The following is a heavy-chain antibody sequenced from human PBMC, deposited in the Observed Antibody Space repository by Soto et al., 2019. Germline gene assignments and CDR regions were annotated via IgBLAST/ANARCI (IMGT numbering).Heavy chain of an antibody. CDR2: IWYDGSNK. CDR3: ARDSANYSSRWRPPPGD. J-gene: IGHJ4*02. D-gene: IGHD6-13*01. Sequence: PGGSLRLSCAASGFTFSSYGMHWVRQAPGKGLEWVAVIWYDGSNKYYADSVKGRFTISRDNSKNTLYLQMNSLRAEDTAVYYCARDSANYSSRWRPPPGDWGQGTLVTVSS. CDR1: GFTFSSYG. V-gene: IGHV3-33*01.